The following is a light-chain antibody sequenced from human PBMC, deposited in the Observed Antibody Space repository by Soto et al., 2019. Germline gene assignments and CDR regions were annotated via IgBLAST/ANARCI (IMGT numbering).Light chain of an antibody. Sequence: QSVLTQPASVSGSTGQSITISCTGTSSDVGGYNYVSWYQQHPGKAPKLMIYDVSNRPSGVSNRFSGSKSGNTASLTISGLQAEDEADYYCSSYTSSSTLYVFGSGTKHTVL. CDR1: SSDVGGYNY. J-gene: IGLJ1*01. CDR2: DVS. V-gene: IGLV2-14*01. CDR3: SSYTSSSTLYV.